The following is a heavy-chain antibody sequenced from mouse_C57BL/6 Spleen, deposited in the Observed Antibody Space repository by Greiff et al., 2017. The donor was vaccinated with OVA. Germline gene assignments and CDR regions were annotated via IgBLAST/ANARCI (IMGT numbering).Heavy chain of an antibody. J-gene: IGHJ4*01. CDR3: ARDDGSIYYAMDY. CDR1: GYTFTSYW. D-gene: IGHD1-1*01. V-gene: IGHV1-61*01. Sequence: QVQLQQPGAELVRPGSSVKLSCKASGYTFTSYWMDWVKQRPGQGLEWIGNIYPSDSETHYNQKFKDKATLTVDKSSSTAYMQLSSLTSEVSAVYYCARDDGSIYYAMDYWGQGTSVTVSS. CDR2: IYPSDSET.